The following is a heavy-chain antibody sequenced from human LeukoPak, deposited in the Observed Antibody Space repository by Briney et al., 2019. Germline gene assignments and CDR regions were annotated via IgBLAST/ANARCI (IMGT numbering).Heavy chain of an antibody. J-gene: IGHJ2*01. Sequence: PGGSLRLSCAASGFTFSSYGMHWVRQAPGKGLEWVAFIRFDGNNQYYADSVKGRFIISRDNAKDSLYLQMNSLRAEDAAVYYCAKGYIIAGRQWYLDLWGRGTLVGVSS. D-gene: IGHD6-13*01. CDR2: IRFDGNNQ. CDR3: AKGYIIAGRQWYLDL. V-gene: IGHV3-30*02. CDR1: GFTFSSYG.